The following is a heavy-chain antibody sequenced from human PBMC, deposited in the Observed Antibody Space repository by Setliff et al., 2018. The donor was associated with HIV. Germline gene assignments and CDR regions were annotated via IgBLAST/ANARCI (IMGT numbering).Heavy chain of an antibody. J-gene: IGHJ3*02. Sequence: SVKVSCKASGGTFSSYAISWVRQAPGQGLEWMGGIIPIFGTANYAQKFQGRVTITTDESTSTAYMELSSLRSEDTAVYYCARGGFTMIVVGEDAFDIWGQGTMVTVSS. D-gene: IGHD3-22*01. CDR2: IIPIFGTA. CDR3: ARGGFTMIVVGEDAFDI. CDR1: GGTFSSYA. V-gene: IGHV1-69*05.